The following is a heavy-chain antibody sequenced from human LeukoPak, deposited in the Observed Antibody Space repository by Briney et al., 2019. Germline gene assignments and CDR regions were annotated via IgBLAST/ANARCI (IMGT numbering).Heavy chain of an antibody. CDR3: TAALWFGELLFDD. J-gene: IGHJ4*02. CDR2: IKSKTDGGTT. V-gene: IGHV3-15*01. CDR1: GFTFSNVW. Sequence: GRSLRLSCAASGFTFSNVWMSWVGQAPGNGLEGVGRIKSKTDGGTTDYAAPVKGRFTISRDDSKNTLYLQMNSLKTEDTAVYYCTAALWFGELLFDDWGQGTLVTVSS. D-gene: IGHD3-10*01.